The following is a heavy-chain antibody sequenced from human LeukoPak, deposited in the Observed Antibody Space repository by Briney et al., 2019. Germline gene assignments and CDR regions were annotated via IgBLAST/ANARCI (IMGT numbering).Heavy chain of an antibody. CDR2: IRYDGSNK. CDR1: GFTFSSYA. Sequence: GSLRLSCAASGFTFSSYAMSWVRQAPGKGLEWVAFIRYDGSNKYYADSVKGRFTISRDNSKNTLYLQMNSLRAEDTAVYYCAKEPSGSYYFDYWGQGTLVTVSS. D-gene: IGHD1-26*01. V-gene: IGHV3-30*02. CDR3: AKEPSGSYYFDY. J-gene: IGHJ4*02.